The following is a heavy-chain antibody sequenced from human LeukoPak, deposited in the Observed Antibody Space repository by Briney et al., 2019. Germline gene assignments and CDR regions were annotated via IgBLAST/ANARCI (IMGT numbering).Heavy chain of an antibody. CDR2: IWYDGSNK. CDR1: GFTFSSYG. CDR3: ASHYYYDSSGYYSDY. J-gene: IGHJ4*02. Sequence: GGSLRLSCAASGFTFSSYGMHWVRQAPGKWLEWVAVIWYDGSNKYYADSVKGRFTISRDNSKHTLYLQMNSLRAEGTAVYYCASHYYYDSSGYYSDYWGQGTLVTVSS. D-gene: IGHD3-22*01. V-gene: IGHV3-33*01.